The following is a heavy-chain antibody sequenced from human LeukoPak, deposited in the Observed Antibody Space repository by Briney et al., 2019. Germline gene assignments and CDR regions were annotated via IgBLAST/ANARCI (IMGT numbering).Heavy chain of an antibody. J-gene: IGHJ6*03. CDR1: GFTFSSYS. CDR3: ARAITMVRGVYYYYMDV. V-gene: IGHV3-21*01. D-gene: IGHD3-10*01. Sequence: GGSLRLSCAASGFTFSSYSMNWVRQAPGKGLEWGSSISSSSSYIYYADSVKARLTISRDNAKTSLYLKMNSLRAEDTAVYYCARAITMVRGVYYYYMDVWGKGTTVTVSS. CDR2: ISSSSSYI.